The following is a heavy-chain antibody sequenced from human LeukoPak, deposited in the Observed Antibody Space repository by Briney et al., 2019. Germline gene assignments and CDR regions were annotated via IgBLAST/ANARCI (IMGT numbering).Heavy chain of an antibody. CDR3: ARGLVVRGVTGQIGGV. V-gene: IGHV4-39*07. Sequence: SETLSLTCTVSDGSISNSSFYWSWIRQPPGKGLEWIGEINHSGSTNYNPSLKSRVTISVDTSKNQFSLKLSSVTAADTAVYYCARGLVVRGVTGQIGGVWGKGTTVTVSS. J-gene: IGHJ6*04. CDR1: DGSISNSSFY. CDR2: INHSGST. D-gene: IGHD3-10*01.